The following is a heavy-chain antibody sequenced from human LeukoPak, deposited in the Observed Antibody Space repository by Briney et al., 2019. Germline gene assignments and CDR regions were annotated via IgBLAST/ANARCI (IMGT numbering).Heavy chain of an antibody. V-gene: IGHV3-21*01. D-gene: IGHD3-10*01. J-gene: IGHJ4*02. CDR2: ISSFSSYK. Sequence: GGSLRLSCAASGFSFETYTMIWLRQAPGKGPEWVASISSFSSYKHYADSVKDRFTISRDNAKNSLYLQMNSLRAEDTATYFCARHLRGVRGTFYYWGQGTLVTVSS. CDR3: ARHLRGVRGTFYY. CDR1: GFSFETYT.